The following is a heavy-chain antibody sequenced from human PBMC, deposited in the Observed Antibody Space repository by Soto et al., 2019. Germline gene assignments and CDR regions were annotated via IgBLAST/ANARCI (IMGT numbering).Heavy chain of an antibody. CDR1: GFTFGDYA. CDR2: IRSKAYGGTT. D-gene: IGHD3-16*01. V-gene: IGHV3-49*03. CDR3: TRDNGAPMITLTLYYFDY. Sequence: GVLRLSCTASGFTFGDYAMSWFRQAPGKGLEWVGFIRSKAYGGTTEYAASVKGRFTISRDDSKSIAYLQMNSLKTEDTAVYYCTRDNGAPMITLTLYYFDYWGQGTLVTVYS. J-gene: IGHJ4*02.